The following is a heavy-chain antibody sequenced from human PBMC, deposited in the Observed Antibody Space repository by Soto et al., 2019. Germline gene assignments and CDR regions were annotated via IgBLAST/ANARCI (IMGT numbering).Heavy chain of an antibody. Sequence: SVKVSCKASGFTFTSSAVQWVRQTRGQRLEWIGWIVVGSGNTNYAQKFQERVTITRDMSTSTAYMELSSLRSEDTAVYYCAADRDSSSWYGTYGMDVWGQGTTVTVSS. CDR1: GFTFTSSA. V-gene: IGHV1-58*01. J-gene: IGHJ6*02. CDR2: IVVGSGNT. D-gene: IGHD6-13*01. CDR3: AADRDSSSWYGTYGMDV.